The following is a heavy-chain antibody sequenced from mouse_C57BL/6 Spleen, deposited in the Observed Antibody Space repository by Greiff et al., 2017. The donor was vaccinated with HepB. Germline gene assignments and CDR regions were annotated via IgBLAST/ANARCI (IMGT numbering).Heavy chain of an antibody. V-gene: IGHV5-4*01. Sequence: EVMLVESGGGLVKPGGSLKLSCAASGFTFSSYAMSWVRQTPEKRLEWVATISDGGSYTYYPDNVKGRFTISRDNAKNNLYLQMSHLKSEDTAMYYCARDREDYDGYYSYWYFDVWGTGTTVTVSS. CDR3: ARDREDYDGYYSYWYFDV. D-gene: IGHD2-3*01. CDR1: GFTFSSYA. CDR2: ISDGGSYT. J-gene: IGHJ1*03.